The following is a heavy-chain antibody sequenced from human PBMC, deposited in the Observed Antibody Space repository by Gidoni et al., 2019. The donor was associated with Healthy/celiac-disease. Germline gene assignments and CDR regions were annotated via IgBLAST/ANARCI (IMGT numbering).Heavy chain of an antibody. V-gene: IGHV3-30*18. J-gene: IGHJ4*02. CDR3: AKARYSSGWYVLED. CDR1: GFTFSSYG. CDR2: ISYDGSNK. D-gene: IGHD6-19*01. Sequence: QVQLVESGGGVVQPGRSLRLSCAASGFTFSSYGMHWVRQAPGKGLEWVAVISYDGSNKYYADSVKGRFTISRDNSKNTLYLQMNSLRAEDTAVYYCAKARYSSGWYVLEDWGQGTLVTVSS.